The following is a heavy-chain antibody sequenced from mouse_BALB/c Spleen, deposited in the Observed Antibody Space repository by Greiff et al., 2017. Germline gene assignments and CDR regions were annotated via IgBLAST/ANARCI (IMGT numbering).Heavy chain of an antibody. V-gene: IGHV5-6-5*01. J-gene: IGHJ4*01. CDR2: ISSGGST. CDR1: GFTFSSYA. D-gene: IGHD1-1*01. CDR3: ARGITTVVEGAMDY. Sequence: EVHLVESGGGLVKPGGSLKLSCAASGFTFSSYAMSWVRQTPEKRLEWVASISSGGSTYYPDSVKGRFTISRDNARNILYLQMSSLRSEDTAMYYCARGITTVVEGAMDYWGQGTSVTVSS.